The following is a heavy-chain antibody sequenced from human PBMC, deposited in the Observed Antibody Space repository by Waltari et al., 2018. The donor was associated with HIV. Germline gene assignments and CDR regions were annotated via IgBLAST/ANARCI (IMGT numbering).Heavy chain of an antibody. V-gene: IGHV1-45*02. J-gene: IGHJ5*02. CDR1: GYTFTYRY. D-gene: IGHD2-21*02. CDR3: ATCGGDCPEGWFDP. Sequence: QMQLVQSGAEVKKTGSSVKVSCKASGYTFTYRYLHWVRQAPGQALEWRGLIKPINGKTNDAQKLQDRVTITRDRSMSTAYMELSSLRSEDTAMYYCATCGGDCPEGWFDPWGQGTLVTVSS. CDR2: IKPINGKT.